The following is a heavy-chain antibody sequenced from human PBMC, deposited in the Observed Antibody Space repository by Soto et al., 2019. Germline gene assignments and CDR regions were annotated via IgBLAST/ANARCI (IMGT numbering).Heavy chain of an antibody. CDR1: GGTFSSYA. Sequence: SVKVSCKASGGTFSSYAISWVRQAPGQGLEWKGGIIPIFGTANYAQKFQGRVTITADESTSTAYMELSSLRSEDTAVYYCARLLLDYDILTGTFDYWGQGTLVTVSS. V-gene: IGHV1-69*13. J-gene: IGHJ4*02. D-gene: IGHD3-9*01. CDR2: IIPIFGTA. CDR3: ARLLLDYDILTGTFDY.